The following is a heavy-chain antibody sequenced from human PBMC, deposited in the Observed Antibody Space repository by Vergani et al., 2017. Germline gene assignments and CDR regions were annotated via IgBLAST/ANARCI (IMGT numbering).Heavy chain of an antibody. J-gene: IGHJ6*03. CDR2: IYYSGST. CDR3: ARDSHYYYYMDV. CDR1: GGSISSYY. V-gene: IGHV4-59*01. Sequence: QVQLQESGPGLVKPSETLSLTCTVSGGSISSYYWRWIRQPPGKGLEWIGYIYYSGSTNYNPSLKSRVTISVDTSKNQFSLKLSSVTAADTAVYYCARDSHYYYYMDVWGKGTTVTVSS.